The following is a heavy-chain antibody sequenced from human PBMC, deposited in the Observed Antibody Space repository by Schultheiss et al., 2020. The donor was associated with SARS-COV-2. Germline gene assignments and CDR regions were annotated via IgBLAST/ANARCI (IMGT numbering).Heavy chain of an antibody. Sequence: SETLSLTCAVYGGSFSGYYWSWIRQPPGKGLEWIGEINHNGSTNYNPSLKSRVTISVDTSKNQFSLKLSSVTAADTAVYYCARIPPRAIGYYYYGMDVWGQGTTVTVSS. CDR3: ARIPPRAIGYYYYGMDV. CDR2: INHNGST. V-gene: IGHV4-34*01. CDR1: GGSFSGYY. D-gene: IGHD2-2*02. J-gene: IGHJ6*02.